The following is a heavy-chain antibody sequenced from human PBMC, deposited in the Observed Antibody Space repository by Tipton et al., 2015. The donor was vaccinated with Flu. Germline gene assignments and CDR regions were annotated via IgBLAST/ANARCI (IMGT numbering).Heavy chain of an antibody. D-gene: IGHD6-19*01. V-gene: IGHV3-30*02. Sequence: SLRLSCAASGFTFSGYGMHWVRQAPGKGLEWVAFIRHDERDKYYADSVKGRFTISRDNSKNALHLQTSSLRPEDTAVYYCAKDGWDTSGWYPFDYWGQGTLVTVSA. CDR3: AKDGWDTSGWYPFDY. J-gene: IGHJ4*02. CDR1: GFTFSGYG. CDR2: IRHDERDK.